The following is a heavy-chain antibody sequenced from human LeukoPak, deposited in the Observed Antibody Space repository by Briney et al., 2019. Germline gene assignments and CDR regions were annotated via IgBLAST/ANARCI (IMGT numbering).Heavy chain of an antibody. CDR3: AIVYYDFWSGYEFDAFDI. CDR1: GYTFTSYG. Sequence: ASVKVSXKASGYTFTSYGITWVRQAPGQGLEWMGWISAYNGNTNYAQKLQGRVTMTTDTSTNTAYMELRSLRSDDTAVYYCAIVYYDFWSGYEFDAFDIWGQGTMVTVS. V-gene: IGHV1-18*01. D-gene: IGHD3-3*01. CDR2: ISAYNGNT. J-gene: IGHJ3*02.